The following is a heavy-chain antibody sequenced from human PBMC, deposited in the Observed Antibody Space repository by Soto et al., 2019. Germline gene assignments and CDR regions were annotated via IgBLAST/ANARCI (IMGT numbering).Heavy chain of an antibody. D-gene: IGHD1-26*01. Sequence: GGSLRLSCAVSGFNFGSYAMSWVRQAPGRGLEWISTVSGSGGSTSYADSMKGRFTVSRDNSKNTVHLQMTSLSAEDTAVYYCAKCGIFYIPVLFENWGQGTLVTVSS. CDR2: VSGSGGST. V-gene: IGHV3-23*01. CDR3: AKCGIFYIPVLFEN. CDR1: GFNFGSYA. J-gene: IGHJ4*02.